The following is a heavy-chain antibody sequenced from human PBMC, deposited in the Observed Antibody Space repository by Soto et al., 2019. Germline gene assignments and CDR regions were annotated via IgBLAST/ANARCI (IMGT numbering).Heavy chain of an antibody. Sequence: SETLSLTCSVSGDSISSGGYYWSWIRQHPGKGLEWIGHIYYSGSTYYNPSLKSRVTISVDTSKNQFSLKLSSVTAADTAVYYCARVYGAYGASWFDPWCQGALVTTSS. J-gene: IGHJ5*02. CDR2: IYYSGST. CDR1: GDSISSGGYY. CDR3: ARVYGAYGASWFDP. D-gene: IGHD4-17*01. V-gene: IGHV4-31*03.